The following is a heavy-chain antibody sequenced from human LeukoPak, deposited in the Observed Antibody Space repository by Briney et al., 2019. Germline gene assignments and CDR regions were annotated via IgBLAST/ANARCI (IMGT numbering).Heavy chain of an antibody. CDR1: GFTFNLYG. D-gene: IGHD2-2*01. CDR2: ISGSGAGT. CDR3: AKSTSTSGLDY. V-gene: IGHV3-23*01. J-gene: IGHJ4*02. Sequence: PGGSLRLSCAASGFTFNLYGMTWVRQAPGKGLEWVSGISGSGAGTYYADSVKGRFTISRDKSKNTLYLQMSSLRTEDTAVYYCAKSTSTSGLDYWGQGTLVTVSS.